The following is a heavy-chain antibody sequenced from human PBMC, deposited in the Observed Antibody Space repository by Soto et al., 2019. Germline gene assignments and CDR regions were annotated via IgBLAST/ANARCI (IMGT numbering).Heavy chain of an antibody. Sequence: GGSLRLSCVASGLPFRNAWMSWVRQAPGKGLEWVGRIKSKIDGEATDYAAPVKGRFTISRDDLKNTLYLHMNSLKIEDTGVNFCTTPPSGWNDYWGQGTQVTVSS. J-gene: IGHJ4*02. V-gene: IGHV3-15*01. CDR3: TTPPSGWNDY. CDR2: IKSKIDGEAT. CDR1: GLPFRNAW. D-gene: IGHD6-19*01.